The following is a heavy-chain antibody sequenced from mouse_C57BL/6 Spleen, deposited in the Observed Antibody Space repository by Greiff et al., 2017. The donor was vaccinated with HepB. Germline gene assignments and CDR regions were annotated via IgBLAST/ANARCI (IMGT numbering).Heavy chain of an antibody. Sequence: EVQLVESGPELVKPGASVKIPCKASGYTFTDYNMDWVKQSHGKSLEWIGDINPNNGGTIYNQKFKGKATLTVDKSSSTAYIELRSLTSEDTAVYYCARAIYYGNYGGFAYWGQGTLVTVSA. CDR3: ARAIYYGNYGGFAY. V-gene: IGHV1-18*01. CDR2: INPNNGGT. D-gene: IGHD2-1*01. CDR1: GYTFTDYN. J-gene: IGHJ3*01.